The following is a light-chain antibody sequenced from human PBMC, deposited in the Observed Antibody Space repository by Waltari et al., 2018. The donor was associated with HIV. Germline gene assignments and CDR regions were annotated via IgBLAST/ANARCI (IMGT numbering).Light chain of an antibody. CDR3: YSTDSSGNHVV. CDR2: EDS. Sequence: SYELTQPPSVSVSPGQTARITCSGDALPKKYAYWYQQKSGQAPVLVIYEDSKRPSGIPGRFSGSSSGTMATLTISGAQVEDEADYYCYSTDSSGNHVVFGGGTKLTVL. CDR1: ALPKKY. J-gene: IGLJ2*01. V-gene: IGLV3-10*01.